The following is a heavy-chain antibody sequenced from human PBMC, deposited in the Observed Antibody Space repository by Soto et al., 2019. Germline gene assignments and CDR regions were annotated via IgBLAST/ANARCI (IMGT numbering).Heavy chain of an antibody. Sequence: PGGSLRLSCAASGFSFSNFWMTWVRQPAGKGLEWVANINQDESEKYYVDSVKGRFTISRDNAKNSLYLQMSSLRVEDTAVYYCVRPHCIGAGCNNHSDLWAHGSLVTV. CDR2: INQDESEK. J-gene: IGHJ5*02. CDR3: VRPHCIGAGCNNHSDL. V-gene: IGHV3-7*01. CDR1: GFSFSNFW. D-gene: IGHD2-15*01.